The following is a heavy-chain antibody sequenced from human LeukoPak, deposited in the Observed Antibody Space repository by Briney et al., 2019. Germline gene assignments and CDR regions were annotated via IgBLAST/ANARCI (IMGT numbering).Heavy chain of an antibody. CDR2: IISIFGTA. V-gene: IGHV1-69*13. D-gene: IGHD2-15*01. J-gene: IGHJ5*02. CDR3: ARENHCSGGSRYWWFDP. Sequence: SVKVSCKASGGTFSSYAISWVRQAPGQGLEWMGGIISIFGTANYAQKFQGRVTITADESTSTAYMELSSLRSEDTAVYYCARENHCSGGSRYWWFDPWGQGTLVTVSS. CDR1: GGTFSSYA.